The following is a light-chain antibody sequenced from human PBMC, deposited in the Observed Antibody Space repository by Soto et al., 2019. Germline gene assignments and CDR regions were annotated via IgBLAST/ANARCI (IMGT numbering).Light chain of an antibody. V-gene: IGKV3-15*01. J-gene: IGKJ1*01. Sequence: VLSQSPATLSLSPGVRATLSCRANQRFNSIYLAWYQQKPGQPPRLLNYDASTKATDNPARLSGSGTGTESAQTISSLRDEDFAICNCQQCNNGPPTWTLSQGTKV. CDR1: QRFNSIY. CDR2: DAS. CDR3: QQCNNGPPTWT.